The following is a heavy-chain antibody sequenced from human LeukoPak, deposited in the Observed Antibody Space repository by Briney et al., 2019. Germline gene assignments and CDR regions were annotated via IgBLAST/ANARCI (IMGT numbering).Heavy chain of an antibody. CDR1: GGFISSSGYY. J-gene: IGHJ5*02. Sequence: SETLSLTCTVSGGFISSSGYYWGWVRQPPGKGLEWIGSIFYSGKTYSNSSLESRVTISVDTSKNQFSLKLNSVTAADTAVYYCARQGSWFDPWGQGTLVTVSS. D-gene: IGHD2-15*01. CDR3: ARQGSWFDP. V-gene: IGHV4-39*01. CDR2: IFYSGKT.